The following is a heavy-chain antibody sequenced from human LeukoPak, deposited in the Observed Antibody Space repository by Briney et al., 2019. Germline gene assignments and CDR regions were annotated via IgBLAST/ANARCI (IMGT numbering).Heavy chain of an antibody. D-gene: IGHD3-22*01. J-gene: IGHJ4*02. CDR3: ARAGHNSNSGGYDF. CDR2: IDPDTGDT. V-gene: IGHV1-2*02. CDR1: GYTFIDHY. Sequence: GASVKVSCKPSGYTFIDHYLHWVRQAPGQGLESLVWIDPDTGDTNYPQKFQGRVTMSRDTSSSTAYMELNRLRSDDTAVYYCARAGHNSNSGGYDFWGLGTLVTVSS.